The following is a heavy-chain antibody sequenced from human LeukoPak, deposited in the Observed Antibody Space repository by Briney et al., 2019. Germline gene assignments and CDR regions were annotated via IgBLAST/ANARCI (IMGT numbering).Heavy chain of an antibody. CDR3: ARELVTAATMATPRNY. V-gene: IGHV3-48*03. Sequence: GGSLRLSCAASGSTFSSYEMNWVRQAPGKGLEWVSYISSSGSTIYYADSVKGRFTISRDNAKNSLYLQMNSLRAEDTAVYYCARELVTAATMATPRNYWGRGTLVTVSS. CDR2: ISSSGSTI. J-gene: IGHJ4*02. CDR1: GSTFSSYE. D-gene: IGHD5-24*01.